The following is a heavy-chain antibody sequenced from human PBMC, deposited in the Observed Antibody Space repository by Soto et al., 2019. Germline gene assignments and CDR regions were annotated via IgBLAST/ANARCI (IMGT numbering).Heavy chain of an antibody. CDR2: ISNDGSNE. V-gene: IGHV3-30*18. Sequence: GGSLRLSCAGSGFTFRWFGMNWVRQAPGKGLEWVARISNDGSNEYYVDSVKGRFTISRDNSKSTLYLQMDSLRAEDTAVYYCAKGEVRGIIPSYFDYCGLGTLVTVSS. J-gene: IGHJ4*02. CDR1: GFTFRWFG. D-gene: IGHD3-10*01. CDR3: AKGEVRGIIPSYFDY.